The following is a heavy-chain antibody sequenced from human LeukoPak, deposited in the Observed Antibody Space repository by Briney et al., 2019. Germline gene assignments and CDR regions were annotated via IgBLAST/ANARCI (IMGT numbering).Heavy chain of an antibody. CDR1: GFTFSSYG. Sequence: GRSLRLSCAASGFTFSSYGMHWVRQAPGKGLEWVAVIWYDGSNKYYADSVKGRFTISRDNSKNTLYLQMNSLRAEDTAVYYCAREKRGDLYGSASSPFDYWGQGTLVTVSS. CDR2: IWYDGSNK. D-gene: IGHD3-10*01. J-gene: IGHJ4*02. V-gene: IGHV3-33*01. CDR3: AREKRGDLYGSASSPFDY.